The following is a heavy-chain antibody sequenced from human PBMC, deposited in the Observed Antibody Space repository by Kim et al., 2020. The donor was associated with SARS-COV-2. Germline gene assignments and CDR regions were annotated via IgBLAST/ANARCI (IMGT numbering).Heavy chain of an antibody. CDR1: GYTFTSYA. CDR2: INAGNGNT. CDR3: ASPFIVGAYSPGDAFDI. Sequence: ASVKVSCKASGYTFTSYAMHWVRQAPGQRLEWMGWINAGNGNTKYSQKFQGRVTITRDTSASTAYMELSSLRSEDTAVYYCASPFIVGAYSPGDAFDIWGQGTMVTVSS. V-gene: IGHV1-3*01. D-gene: IGHD1-26*01. J-gene: IGHJ3*02.